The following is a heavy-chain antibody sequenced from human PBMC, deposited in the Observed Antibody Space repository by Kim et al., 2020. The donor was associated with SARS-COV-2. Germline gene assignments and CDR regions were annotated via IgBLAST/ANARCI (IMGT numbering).Heavy chain of an antibody. D-gene: IGHD5-18*01. CDR1: GGSFSGYY. CDR2: INHSGST. J-gene: IGHJ4*02. CDR3: ASEQLWPLFTMN. Sequence: SETLSLTCAVYGGSFSGYYWSWIRQPPGKGLEWIGEINHSGSTNYNPSLKSRVTISVDTSKNQFSLKLSSVTAADTAVYYCASEQLWPLFTMNWGQGTLVTVSS. V-gene: IGHV4-34*01.